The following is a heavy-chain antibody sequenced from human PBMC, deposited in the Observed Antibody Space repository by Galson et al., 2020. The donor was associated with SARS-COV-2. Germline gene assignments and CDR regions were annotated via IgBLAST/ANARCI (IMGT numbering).Heavy chain of an antibody. D-gene: IGHD3-3*01. CDR3: ARALGLVIIPIDY. J-gene: IGHJ4*02. V-gene: IGHV3-30*04. Sequence: GESLKISCAASGFTFSSYAMHWVRQAPGKGLEWVAVISYDGSNKYYADSVKGRFTISRDNSKNTLYLQMNSLRAEDTAVYYCARALGLVIIPIDYLGQGTLVTVSS. CDR2: ISYDGSNK. CDR1: GFTFSSYA.